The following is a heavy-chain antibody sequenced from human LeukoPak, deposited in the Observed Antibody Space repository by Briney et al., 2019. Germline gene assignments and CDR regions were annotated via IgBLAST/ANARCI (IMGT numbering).Heavy chain of an antibody. CDR2: INTNTGNP. CDR3: ARSPVRYFDWLLSDNWFDP. V-gene: IGHV7-4-1*02. CDR1: GYVFTGYA. D-gene: IGHD3-9*01. Sequence: GASVKVSCKASGYVFTGYAMNWVRQAPGQGLEWMGWINTNTGNPTYAQGFTGRFVFSLDTSVTTAYLQISSLKAEDTAVYYCARSPVRYFDWLLSDNWFDPWGQGTLVTVSS. J-gene: IGHJ5*02.